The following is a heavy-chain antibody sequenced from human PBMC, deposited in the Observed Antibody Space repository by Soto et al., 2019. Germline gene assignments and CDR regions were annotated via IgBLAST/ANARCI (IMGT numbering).Heavy chain of an antibody. V-gene: IGHV3-15*01. CDR3: TTDPLAAYSAIDI. J-gene: IGHJ3*02. CDR1: GFTFSNAW. CDR2: IKSKTDGGTT. Sequence: EVQLVESGGGLVKPGGSLRLSCAASGFTFSNAWMSCVRQAPGKGLEWVGRIKSKTDGGTTDYAAPVKGRFTISRDDSKNTLYLQMNSLKTEDTAVYYCTTDPLAAYSAIDIWGQGTMVTVSS. D-gene: IGHD6-6*01.